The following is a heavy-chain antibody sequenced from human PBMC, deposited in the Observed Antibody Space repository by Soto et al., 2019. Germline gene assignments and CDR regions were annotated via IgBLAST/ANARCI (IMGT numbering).Heavy chain of an antibody. V-gene: IGHV1-3*01. J-gene: IGHJ3*02. CDR3: ARDLTTSGYSSGGSCYSGTDAFDI. CDR2: INAGNGNT. Sequence: ASVKVSCKASGYTFTSYAMHWVRQAPGQRLEWMGWINAGNGNTKYSQKFQGRVTITRDTSASTAYMELSSLRSEDTAVYYCARDLTTSGYSSGGSCYSGTDAFDIWGQGTMVTVS. CDR1: GYTFTSYA. D-gene: IGHD2-15*01.